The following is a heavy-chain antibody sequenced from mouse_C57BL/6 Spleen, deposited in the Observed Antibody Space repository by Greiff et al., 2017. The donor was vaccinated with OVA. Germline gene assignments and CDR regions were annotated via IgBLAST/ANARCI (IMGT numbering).Heavy chain of an antibody. J-gene: IGHJ4*01. CDR3: TREWSKYVYYAMDY. CDR1: GYTFTDYE. CDR2: IDPETGGT. D-gene: IGHD2-5*01. Sequence: VQLQESGAELVRPGASVTLSCKASGYTFTDYEMHWVKQTPVHGLEWIGAIDPETGGTAYNQKFKGKAILTADKSSSTAYMELRRLTSEDSAVYYRTREWSKYVYYAMDYWGQGTSVTVSS. V-gene: IGHV1-15*01.